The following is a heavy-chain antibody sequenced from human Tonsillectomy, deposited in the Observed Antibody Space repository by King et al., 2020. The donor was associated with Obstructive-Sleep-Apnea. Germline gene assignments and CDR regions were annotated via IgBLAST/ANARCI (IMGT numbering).Heavy chain of an antibody. J-gene: IGHJ2*01. V-gene: IGHV4-30-4*01. CDR2: IDDSGST. Sequence: HVQLQESGPGLAKPSQTLSLTCTVSGGSISSSVYFWTWIRQPPGKGLEWIGYIDDSGSTNYNPSLKSRATISIYRFKNQFSLELTSVTAADTAVYFCARADTKPAAGTGWHFDLWGRGTLVTVSS. D-gene: IGHD6-13*01. CDR1: GGSISSSVYF. CDR3: ARADTKPAAGTGWHFDL.